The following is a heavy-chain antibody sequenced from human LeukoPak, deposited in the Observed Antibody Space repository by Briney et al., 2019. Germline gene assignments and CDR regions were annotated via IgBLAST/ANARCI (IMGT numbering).Heavy chain of an antibody. CDR3: ARDRVSPTLYYYYYMDV. CDR2: IYTSGST. V-gene: IGHV4-61*02. CDR1: GGSISSGSYY. Sequence: PSQTLSLTCTVSGGSISSGSYYWSWIRQPAGKGLEWIGRIYTSGSTNYNPSLKSRVTISVDTSKNQFSLKLSSVTAADTPVYYCARDRVSPTLYYYYYMDVWGKGTTVTVSS. J-gene: IGHJ6*03.